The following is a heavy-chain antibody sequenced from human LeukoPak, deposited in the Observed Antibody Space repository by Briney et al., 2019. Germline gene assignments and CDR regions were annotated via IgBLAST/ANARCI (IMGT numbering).Heavy chain of an antibody. Sequence: AGGSLRLSCAASGFTFSSHSMNWVRQAPGKGLEWVSYITSGSTTIYYADSVKGRFTISRDNVKNSLYLQMSSLRAEDTAVYHCARGVAAPWAFDIWGQGTVVTVSS. D-gene: IGHD2-15*01. CDR1: GFTFSSHS. CDR2: ITSGSTTI. CDR3: ARGVAAPWAFDI. V-gene: IGHV3-48*01. J-gene: IGHJ3*02.